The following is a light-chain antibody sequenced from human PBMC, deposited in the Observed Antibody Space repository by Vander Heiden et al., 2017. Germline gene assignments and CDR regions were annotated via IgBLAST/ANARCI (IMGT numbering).Light chain of an antibody. V-gene: IGLV3-21*02. CDR2: DDS. CDR3: QVWDSSSDLVV. J-gene: IGLJ2*01. CDR1: NIGSKS. Sequence: SYLLNHPHSVSVAPGQTGRITCGGTNIGSKSVHWYQQKPGQAPVLVVYDDSDRPSGIPERFSGSNSGHTATLTISRVEAGDEADYYCQVWDSSSDLVVFGGGTKLTVL.